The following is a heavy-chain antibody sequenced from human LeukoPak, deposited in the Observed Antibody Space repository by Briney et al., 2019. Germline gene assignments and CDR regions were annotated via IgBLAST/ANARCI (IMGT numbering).Heavy chain of an antibody. CDR1: GFTFSTYA. D-gene: IGHD3-10*01. Sequence: PGGSLRLSCAASGFTFSTYAMTWVRQAPGKGLEWVSAISGSGSSTYYADSVKGRFTISRDNSKNTLYLQMNSLRAEDTAVYYCARGESSERFYLSRYWGQGTLVTVSS. J-gene: IGHJ4*02. V-gene: IGHV3-23*01. CDR3: ARGESSERFYLSRY. CDR2: ISGSGSST.